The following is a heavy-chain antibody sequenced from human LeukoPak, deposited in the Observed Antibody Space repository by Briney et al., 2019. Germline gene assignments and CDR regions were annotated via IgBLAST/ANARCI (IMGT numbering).Heavy chain of an antibody. J-gene: IGHJ3*02. CDR3: ARDGSSPVTMIVVNAFDI. D-gene: IGHD3-22*01. CDR1: GFTFSRYG. V-gene: IGHV3-33*01. CDR2: IWYNGGNE. Sequence: GGSLRLSCAASGFTFSRYGMHWVRQAPGKGLEWVAVIWYNGGNEYYADSVKGRFTISRDNSKNTLYLQMNSLRAEDTAVYYCARDGSSPVTMIVVNAFDIWGQGTMVTVSS.